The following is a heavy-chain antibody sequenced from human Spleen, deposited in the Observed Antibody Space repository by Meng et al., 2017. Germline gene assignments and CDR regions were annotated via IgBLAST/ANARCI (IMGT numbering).Heavy chain of an antibody. V-gene: IGHV4-4*02. CDR3: ARNGAYCLEY. CDR1: GYSISRGHW. CDR2: IEHSEGP. D-gene: IGHD2-21*01. J-gene: IGHJ4*02. Sequence: QVQLQESGPGLVRASGTLSLTCAVSGYSISRGHWWSWVRQSPGKGLQWIGEIEHSEGPNYNPSLKSRVTISVDTSKNQISLELTSVTAADTAGYYCARNGAYCLEYWGQGSLVTVSS.